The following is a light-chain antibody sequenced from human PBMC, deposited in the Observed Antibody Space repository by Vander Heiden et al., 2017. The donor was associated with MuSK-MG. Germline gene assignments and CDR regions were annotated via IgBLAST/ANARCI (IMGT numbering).Light chain of an antibody. CDR2: QHS. J-gene: IGLJ2*01. V-gene: IGLV3-1*01. Sequence: SYELTQPPSVSVSPGQTASITCSGGNQGDKYASWYQQMPSQSPVLVIYQHSKRPSGFPERFSGSNSGNTATLTISGSQAMDEADYYCQAWDSSTAAVFGGGTKLTVL. CDR1: NQGDKY. CDR3: QAWDSSTAAV.